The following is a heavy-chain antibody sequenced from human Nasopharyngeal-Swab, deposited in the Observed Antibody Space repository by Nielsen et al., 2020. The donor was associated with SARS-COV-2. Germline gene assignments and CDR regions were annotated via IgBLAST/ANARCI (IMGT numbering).Heavy chain of an antibody. CDR2: IIPIFGTA. CDR3: ARSGYSNSDIDY. Sequence: SVKVSCKASGGTFSSYAISWVRQAPGQGLEWMGGIIPIFGTADYAQRFQDRVTITADESTSTAYMELSSLRSEDTAVYYCARSGYSNSDIDYWGQGTLVTVSS. CDR1: GGTFSSYA. D-gene: IGHD6-6*01. V-gene: IGHV1-69*13. J-gene: IGHJ4*02.